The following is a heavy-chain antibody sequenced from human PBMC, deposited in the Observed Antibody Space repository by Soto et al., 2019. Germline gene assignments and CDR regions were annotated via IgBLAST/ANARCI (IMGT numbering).Heavy chain of an antibody. D-gene: IGHD6-19*01. CDR3: AKGGYSSGWYGDY. CDR1: GFTFDDYA. J-gene: IGHJ4*02. Sequence: EVQLVESGGGLVQPGRSLRLSCAASGFTFDDYAMHWVRQAPGKGLEWVSGISWNSGSIGYADSVKCRCTISRENAKNSLYMQMNSLRAEDTALYYCAKGGYSSGWYGDYWGQGTLVTVSS. CDR2: ISWNSGSI. V-gene: IGHV3-9*01.